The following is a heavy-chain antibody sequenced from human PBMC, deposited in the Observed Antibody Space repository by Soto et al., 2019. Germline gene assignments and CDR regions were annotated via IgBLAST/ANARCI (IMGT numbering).Heavy chain of an antibody. Sequence: QVLLVQSGTEVKKPGSSVKVSCQASGGTSSDYALTWVRQAPGQGLEWMGGIIPIFGTANYAQRFQGRVSITADDSSSTAYMELRSMTSEDTAVYYCAGSFKYGSGTFDALDVWGHGTMVMVSS. D-gene: IGHD3-10*01. J-gene: IGHJ3*01. CDR2: IIPIFGTA. V-gene: IGHV1-69*01. CDR3: AGSFKYGSGTFDALDV. CDR1: GGTSSDYA.